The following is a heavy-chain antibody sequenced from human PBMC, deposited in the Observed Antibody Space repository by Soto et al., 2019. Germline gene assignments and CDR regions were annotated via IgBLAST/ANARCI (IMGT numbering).Heavy chain of an antibody. D-gene: IGHD6-6*01. Sequence: QVHLQQWGAGLLKPSETLSLTCAVYGGSFSDYFWTWIRQPPGKGLEWIGEINHSGSTNFNPSLKSRVAISADTSRNQFSLRVTSVTAADTAVYYCAGREFASSSFHYYYYAVDVWGQGTTVTVSS. CDR2: INHSGST. V-gene: IGHV4-34*01. CDR3: AGREFASSSFHYYYYAVDV. CDR1: GGSFSDYF. J-gene: IGHJ6*02.